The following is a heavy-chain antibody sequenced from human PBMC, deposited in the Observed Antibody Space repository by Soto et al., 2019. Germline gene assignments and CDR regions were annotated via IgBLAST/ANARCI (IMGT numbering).Heavy chain of an antibody. CDR1: GFIFISYS. J-gene: IGHJ6*03. CDR3: VRCRNYHYYYMDV. Sequence: GGSLRLSCATSGFIFISYSMNWVRQAPGKRLKWISHISSSSRTIYYADTVKGRFTNSRDNAQNSLYLQMNSLRADDTALYYCVRCRNYHYYYMDVWGKGTTLTVSS. V-gene: IGHV3-48*01. CDR2: ISSSSRTI.